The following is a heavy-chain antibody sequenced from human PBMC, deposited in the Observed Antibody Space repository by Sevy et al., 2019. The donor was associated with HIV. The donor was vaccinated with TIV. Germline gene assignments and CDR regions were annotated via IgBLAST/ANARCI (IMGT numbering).Heavy chain of an antibody. J-gene: IGHJ3*02. CDR2: IYYSGST. CDR3: AGGAALGAFDI. Sequence: SETLSLTCTVSGGSVSGGSYYWSWIRQPPGKGLEWMGYIYYSGSTNYNPSLKSRVTISVDTSKNQFSLKLSSVTAADTAVYYCAGGAALGAFDIWGQGTMVTVSS. D-gene: IGHD6-13*01. CDR1: GGSVSGGSYY. V-gene: IGHV4-61*01.